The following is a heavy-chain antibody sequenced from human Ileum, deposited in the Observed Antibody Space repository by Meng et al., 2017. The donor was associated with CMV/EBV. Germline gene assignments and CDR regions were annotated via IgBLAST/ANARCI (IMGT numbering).Heavy chain of an antibody. V-gene: IGHV3-53*01. D-gene: IGHD6-19*01. Sequence: GESLKISCAASGFTVSSDSMSWVRQAPGKGLEWVSTIYSGGSTYYADSVKGRFTISRDNSKNTLYLEMNSLRAEDTAVYYCARVGVAAKYYGMDVWGQGTTVTGSS. CDR3: ARVGVAAKYYGMDV. CDR1: GFTVSSDS. J-gene: IGHJ6*02. CDR2: IYSGGST.